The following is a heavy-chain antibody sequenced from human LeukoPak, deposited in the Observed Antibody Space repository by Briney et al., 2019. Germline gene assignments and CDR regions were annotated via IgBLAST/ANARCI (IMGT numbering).Heavy chain of an antibody. CDR1: GGSFSGYY. CDR3: ARGQWFRAF. V-gene: IGHV4-34*01. J-gene: IGHJ4*02. D-gene: IGHD3-10*01. Sequence: SETLSLTCAVYGGSFSGYYWSWIRQPPGKGLEWIGEINHSGSTNYNPSLKSRVTISVDTSKNQFSLKMNSVTAADTAVYYCARGQWFRAFWSRGTPVTVSS. CDR2: INHSGST.